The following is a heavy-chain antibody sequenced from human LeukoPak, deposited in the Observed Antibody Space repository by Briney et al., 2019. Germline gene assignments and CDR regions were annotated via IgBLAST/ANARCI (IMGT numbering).Heavy chain of an antibody. J-gene: IGHJ4*02. CDR3: AKEEQWLVFPPNFDY. D-gene: IGHD6-19*01. V-gene: IGHV3-30*04. CDR2: ISYDGSNK. CDR1: GFTFSSYA. Sequence: GGSLRLSCAASGFTFSSYAMHWVRQAPGKGLEWVAVISYDGSNKYYADSVKGRFTISRDNSKNTLYLQMNSLRAEDTAVYYCAKEEQWLVFPPNFDYWGQGTLVTVSS.